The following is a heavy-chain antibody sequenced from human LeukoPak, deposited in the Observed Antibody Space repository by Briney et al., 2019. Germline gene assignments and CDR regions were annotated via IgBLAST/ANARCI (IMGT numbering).Heavy chain of an antibody. CDR3: ARDLPPYYFDY. CDR2: IIPILGIA. V-gene: IGHV1-69*04. J-gene: IGHJ4*02. Sequence: SVNVSCTASGGILSSYAISWVRQAPGQGLEWMGRIIPILGIANYAQKFQGRVTITADKSTSTAYMDLSSLRSEDTAVYYCARDLPPYYFDYWGQGTLVTVSS. CDR1: GGILSSYA.